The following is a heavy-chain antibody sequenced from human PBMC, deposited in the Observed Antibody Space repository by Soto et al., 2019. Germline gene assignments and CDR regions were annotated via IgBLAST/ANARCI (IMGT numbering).Heavy chain of an antibody. V-gene: IGHV1-18*01. CDR1: GYTFVSHG. D-gene: IGHD6-13*01. CDR2: ISADNDNG. Sequence: ASVKVSCKASGYTFVSHGISWVRQAPGQVFEWMGWISADNDNGNSAQKFQDRVTMTIETSTNTAYMELRSLTSDDTALYYCVREAWQQSPGEVWGQGTLVTVSS. J-gene: IGHJ4*02. CDR3: VREAWQQSPGEV.